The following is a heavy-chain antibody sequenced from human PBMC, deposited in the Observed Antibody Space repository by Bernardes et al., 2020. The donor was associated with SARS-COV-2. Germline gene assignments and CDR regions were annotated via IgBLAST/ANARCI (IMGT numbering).Heavy chain of an antibody. CDR1: GFTFSTYA. V-gene: IGHV3-23*01. J-gene: IGHJ6*02. Sequence: GGSLRLSCAASGFTFSTYAMNWVRQAPGKGLEWVSAISGSGSYTYYADSVKGRFTISRDNSKNTLNLHMSSLRAEDTAVYYCAKRYCNSSSCYAFYYYYGMDVWGQGTTVTVSS. CDR2: ISGSGSYT. CDR3: AKRYCNSSSCYAFYYYYGMDV. D-gene: IGHD2-2*01.